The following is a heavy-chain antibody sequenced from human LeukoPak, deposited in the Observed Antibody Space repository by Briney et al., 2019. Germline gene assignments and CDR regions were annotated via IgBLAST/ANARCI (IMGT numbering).Heavy chain of an antibody. CDR1: GGSFSGYY. CDR3: ARSLSSGWFPFDY. J-gene: IGHJ4*02. D-gene: IGHD6-19*01. Sequence: PSETLSLTCAVYGGSFSGYYWSWIRQPPGKGLEWIGRIYTSGSTNYNPSLKSRVTMSVDTSKNQISLKQNSVTAADTAVYYCARSLSSGWFPFDYWGQGTLVTVSS. CDR2: IYTSGST. V-gene: IGHV4-59*10.